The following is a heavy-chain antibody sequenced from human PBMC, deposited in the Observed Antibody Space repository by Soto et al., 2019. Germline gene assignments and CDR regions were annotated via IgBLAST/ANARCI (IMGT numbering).Heavy chain of an antibody. CDR1: GYTFIRYG. Sequence: QVQLVQSAGEVKKPGASVKVSCKASGYTFIRYGITWVRQAPGQGLEWMGWISPYNDYTIYAQKLQGRVTMTTDTSTXTXYXXVRSLKSDDTAVYYCARGGYYDNTWGKLSHYGLDVWGQGTSVTVSS. CDR3: ARGGYYDNTWGKLSHYGLDV. V-gene: IGHV1-18*01. D-gene: IGHD3-16*01. CDR2: ISPYNDYT. J-gene: IGHJ6*02.